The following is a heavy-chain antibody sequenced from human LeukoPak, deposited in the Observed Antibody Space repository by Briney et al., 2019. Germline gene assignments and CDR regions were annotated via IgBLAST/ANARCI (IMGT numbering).Heavy chain of an antibody. V-gene: IGHV4-59*01. CDR1: GGSISSYY. Sequence: SETLSLTCTVSGGSISSYYWSWIRQPPGKGLEWIGYIYYSGSTNYNPSLKSRVTISVDTSKDQFSLKLSSVTAADTAVYYCARTSGGRYFDWLLWGQGTLVTVS. D-gene: IGHD3-9*01. CDR3: ARTSGGRYFDWLL. CDR2: IYYSGST. J-gene: IGHJ4*02.